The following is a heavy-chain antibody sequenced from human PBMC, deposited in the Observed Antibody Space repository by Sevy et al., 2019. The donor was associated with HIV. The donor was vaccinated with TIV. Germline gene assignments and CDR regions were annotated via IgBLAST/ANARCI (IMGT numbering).Heavy chain of an antibody. D-gene: IGHD2-8*01. CDR1: VFAFHEYS. V-gene: IGHV3-23*01. Sequence: GGSLRLSCAASVFAFHEYSMSWIRQAPGKGLEWVATLSFGCGKINYADSVKGRFTISRDNSKNSFYLQMDNLRVEDTALYYCAREGCSRPHDYWGQGTRVTVFS. J-gene: IGHJ4*02. CDR3: AREGCSRPHDY. CDR2: LSFGCGKI.